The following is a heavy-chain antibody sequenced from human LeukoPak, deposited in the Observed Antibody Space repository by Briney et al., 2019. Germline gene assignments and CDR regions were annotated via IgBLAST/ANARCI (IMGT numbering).Heavy chain of an antibody. V-gene: IGHV3-23*01. D-gene: IGHD2-2*01. Sequence: GGSLRLSCAASGFTFSSYAMSWVRQAPGKGLEWVSTISGSGGSTYYADSVKGRFTISRDNSKNTLYLQMNGLRAEDTAVYHCAKGGYCSTTSCPPDYWGQGTLVTVSS. CDR1: GFTFSSYA. J-gene: IGHJ4*02. CDR2: ISGSGGST. CDR3: AKGGYCSTTSCPPDY.